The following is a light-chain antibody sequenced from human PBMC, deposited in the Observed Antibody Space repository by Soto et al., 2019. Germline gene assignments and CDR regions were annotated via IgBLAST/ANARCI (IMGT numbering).Light chain of an antibody. V-gene: IGKV1-39*01. CDR2: TAS. Sequence: DIQMTQSPSSLSASVGDRVTITCRASQTIANYLNWYQQKPGKAPKLLIYTASSLQSGVPSRFSGSGARTDFTLTISTLQPEDFATYYCQQTYITPQTFGQGTKVEIK. CDR1: QTIANY. J-gene: IGKJ1*01. CDR3: QQTYITPQT.